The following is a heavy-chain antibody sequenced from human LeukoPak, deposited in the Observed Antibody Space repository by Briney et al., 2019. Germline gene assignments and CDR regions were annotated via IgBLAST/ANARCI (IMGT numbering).Heavy chain of an antibody. Sequence: PSETLSLTCTVSGGSISNYYWSWIRQSPEKGLEWIGYIHDSGSTNYNPSLKSRVTISVDTSKNQFSLKLSSVTAADTAVYYCARLDAAAGRYLQFFYWGQGTLVTVS. CDR2: IHDSGST. CDR3: ARLDAAAGRYLQFFY. D-gene: IGHD5-24*01. J-gene: IGHJ4*02. CDR1: GGSISNYY. V-gene: IGHV4-59*08.